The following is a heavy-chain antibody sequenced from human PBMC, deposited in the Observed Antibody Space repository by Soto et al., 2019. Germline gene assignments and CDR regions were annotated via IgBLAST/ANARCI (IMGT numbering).Heavy chain of an antibody. CDR1: GFTFSSYA. CDR3: AKDLRAHIAVAGTWSYYFDY. J-gene: IGHJ4*02. D-gene: IGHD6-19*01. V-gene: IGHV3-23*01. CDR2: ISGSGGST. Sequence: GGSLRLSCAASGFTFSSYAMSWVRQAPGKGLEWVSAISGSGGSTYYADSVEGRFTISRDNSKNTLYLQMNSLRAEDTAVYYCAKDLRAHIAVAGTWSYYFDYWGQGTLVTVSS.